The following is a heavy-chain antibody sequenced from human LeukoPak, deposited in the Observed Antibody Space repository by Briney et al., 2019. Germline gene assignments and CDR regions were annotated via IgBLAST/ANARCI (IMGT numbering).Heavy chain of an antibody. D-gene: IGHD3-10*01. CDR2: INHSGST. CDR3: ARGKVRGGYFDY. J-gene: IGHJ4*02. Sequence: SETLSLTCAVYGGSFSGYYWSWIRQPPGKGLEWIGEINHSGSTNYNPSLKSRVTISVDTSKNQFSLKLSSVTAADTAVYYCARGKVRGGYFDYWGQGTLVTVSS. CDR1: GGSFSGYY. V-gene: IGHV4-34*01.